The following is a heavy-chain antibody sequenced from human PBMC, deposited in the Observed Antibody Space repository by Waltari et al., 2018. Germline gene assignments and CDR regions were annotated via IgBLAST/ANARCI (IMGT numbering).Heavy chain of an antibody. V-gene: IGHV3-7*01. D-gene: IGHD2-21*02. CDR1: GLRLSSYW. J-gene: IGHJ4*02. CDR2: IKEDGSEI. Sequence: EVQLAESGGGLVQPGGSLSLSCEASGLRLSSYWMTWVRQAPGKGMEWVANIKEDGSEIDYVDSVRGRFTVSRDNAKNSLFLQMTSLRVEDTAVYYCATGSVTHTYWGQGTLVSVSA. CDR3: ATGSVTHTY.